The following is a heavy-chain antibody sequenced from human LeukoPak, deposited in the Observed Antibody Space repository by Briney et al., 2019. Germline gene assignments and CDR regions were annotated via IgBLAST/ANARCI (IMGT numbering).Heavy chain of an antibody. V-gene: IGHV4-34*01. CDR1: GGSFSGYY. J-gene: IGHJ3*01. CDR2: INHSGST. Sequence: PSETLSLTCAVYGGSFSGYYWSWIRQPPGKGLEWIGEINHSGSTNYNPSLKSRVTISVDTSKNQVSLELSSVTAVDTAVYYCARVGAGGTRRALDVWGQGTMVTVSS. CDR3: ARVGAGGTRRALDV. D-gene: IGHD6-13*01.